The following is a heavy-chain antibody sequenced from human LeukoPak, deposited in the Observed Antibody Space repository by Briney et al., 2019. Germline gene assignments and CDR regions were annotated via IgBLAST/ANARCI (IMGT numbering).Heavy chain of an antibody. CDR1: GYTVTSYY. CDR2: INPSGGST. Sequence: ASVKVSCKASGYTVTSYYMHWVRQAPGQGLEWMGIINPSGGSTSYAQKFQGRVTMTRDTSTSTVYMELSSLRSEDTAVYYCARDRVGHQLVGRKYYYYYMDVWGKGTTVTISS. CDR3: ARDRVGHQLVGRKYYYYYMDV. J-gene: IGHJ6*03. D-gene: IGHD6-13*01. V-gene: IGHV1-46*01.